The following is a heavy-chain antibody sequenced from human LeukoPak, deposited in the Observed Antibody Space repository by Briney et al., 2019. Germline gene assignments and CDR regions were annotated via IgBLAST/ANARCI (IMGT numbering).Heavy chain of an antibody. CDR1: GYTFTSYD. CDR3: ARGGSSGWHPYYYYYMDV. V-gene: IGHV1-8*01. Sequence: ASVKVSCKASGYTFTSYDMNWVRQATGQGLEWMGWMNPNSGNTGYAQKFQGRVTMTRNTSISTAYMELSSLRSEDTAVYYCARGGSSGWHPYYYYYMDVWGKGTTVTVSS. D-gene: IGHD6-19*01. J-gene: IGHJ6*03. CDR2: MNPNSGNT.